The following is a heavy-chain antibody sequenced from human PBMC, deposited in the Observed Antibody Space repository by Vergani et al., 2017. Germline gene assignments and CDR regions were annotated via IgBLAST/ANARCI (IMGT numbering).Heavy chain of an antibody. Sequence: QVQLVQSGAEVKKPGASVKVSCKASGYTFTSYGISWVRQAPGQGLEWMGWISAYNGNTNYAQKLQGRVTMTTDTSTSTAYMERRSLRSDDTAVYYGARDGPNGRYFDWLLRGSHDAFDIWGQGTMVTVSS. CDR2: ISAYNGNT. CDR1: GYTFTSYG. CDR3: ARDGPNGRYFDWLLRGSHDAFDI. D-gene: IGHD3-9*01. V-gene: IGHV1-18*04. J-gene: IGHJ3*02.